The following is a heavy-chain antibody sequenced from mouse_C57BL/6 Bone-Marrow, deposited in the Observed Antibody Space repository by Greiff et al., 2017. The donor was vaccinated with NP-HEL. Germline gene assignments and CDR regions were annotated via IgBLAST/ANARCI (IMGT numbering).Heavy chain of an antibody. CDR2: ILPSIGRT. CDR1: DSEVFPIAY. CDR3: ARTGGYLKYYYAMDY. J-gene: IGHJ4*01. V-gene: IGHV15-2*01. Sequence: QVQLKESGSELRSPGSSVKLSCKDFDSEVFPIAYMSWVRQKPGHGFEWIGGILPSIGRTIYGEKFEDKATMDADALSNTAYLELNSLTSEDAAIDYCARTGGYLKYYYAMDYWGQGTSVTVSS.